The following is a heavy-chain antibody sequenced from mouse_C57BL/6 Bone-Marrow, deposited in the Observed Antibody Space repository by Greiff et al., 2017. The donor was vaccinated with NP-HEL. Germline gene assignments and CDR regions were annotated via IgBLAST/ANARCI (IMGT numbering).Heavy chain of an antibody. CDR2: IRSKSNNYAT. CDR1: GFSFNTYA. J-gene: IGHJ2*01. V-gene: IGHV10-1*01. CDR3: VSGGLRPGFDY. Sequence: EVMLVESGGGLVQPKGSLKLSCAASGFSFNTYAMNWVRQAPGKGLEWVARIRSKSNNYATYYADSVKDRFTIYRADSESMLYLQMNNLKTEDTAIYYCVSGGLRPGFDYWGQGTTLTVSS. D-gene: IGHD2-4*01.